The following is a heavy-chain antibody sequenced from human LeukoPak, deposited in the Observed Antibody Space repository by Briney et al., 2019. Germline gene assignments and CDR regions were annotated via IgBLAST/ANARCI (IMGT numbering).Heavy chain of an antibody. J-gene: IGHJ4*02. Sequence: GGSLRLSCAASGFMFSNYDMHWVRQAPGKGLEYVSHISTKGGSTYYAISVKGRFTISRDNSKNTLYLQMGSLRAEDMAVYYCARGRGYIYGYGYWGQGTLVTVSS. CDR2: ISTKGGST. CDR1: GFMFSNYD. D-gene: IGHD5-18*01. V-gene: IGHV3-64*01. CDR3: ARGRGYIYGYGY.